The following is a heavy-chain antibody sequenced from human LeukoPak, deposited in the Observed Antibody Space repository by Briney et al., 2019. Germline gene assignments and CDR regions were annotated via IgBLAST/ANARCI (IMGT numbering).Heavy chain of an antibody. CDR2: ITDSGDIT. CDR1: GFTFSSYG. D-gene: IGHD2-2*01. CDR3: AKASIRWYFDY. Sequence: LAGGSLRLSCAASGFTFSSYGMNWVRQAPGKGLEWVSSITDSGDITKYADSVKGRFTISRDNSKNTLYLQMNSLRAEDTAVYYCAKASIRWYFDYWGQGTLVTVSS. V-gene: IGHV3-23*01. J-gene: IGHJ4*02.